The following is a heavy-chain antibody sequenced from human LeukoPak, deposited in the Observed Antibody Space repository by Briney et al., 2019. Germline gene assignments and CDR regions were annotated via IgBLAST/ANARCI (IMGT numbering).Heavy chain of an antibody. V-gene: IGHV3-7*04. CDR2: IRHDGREK. J-gene: IGHJ6*02. Sequence: QTGGSLRLSCVASGFIFSSYWMTWVRQAPGKAPEWVANIRHDGREKYYVGSVKGRFIISRGNAKNSLYLQMNSLRLEDTAIYYCAWGMDVWGQGTTVTVSS. CDR3: AWGMDV. CDR1: GFIFSSYW.